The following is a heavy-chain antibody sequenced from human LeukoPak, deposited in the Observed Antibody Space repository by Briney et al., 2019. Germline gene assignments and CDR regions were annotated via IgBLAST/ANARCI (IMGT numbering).Heavy chain of an antibody. D-gene: IGHD1-26*01. Sequence: ASVKVSCKASGYTFTSYHMHWVRQAPGQGLEWMGIINPSGGSTNYAQKFQGRVTITADKSTSTAYMELSSLRSEDTAVYYCARGGSYYAPTAYWGQGTLVTVSS. J-gene: IGHJ4*02. V-gene: IGHV1-46*01. CDR1: GYTFTSYH. CDR3: ARGGSYYAPTAY. CDR2: INPSGGST.